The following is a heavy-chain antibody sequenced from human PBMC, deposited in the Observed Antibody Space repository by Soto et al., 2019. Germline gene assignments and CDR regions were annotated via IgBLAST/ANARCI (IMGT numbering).Heavy chain of an antibody. J-gene: IGHJ6*02. CDR1: GGSISSGGYY. CDR2: IYYSGST. Sequence: SETLSLTCTVSGGSISSGGYYWSWIRQHPGKGLEWIGYIYYSGSTYYNPSLKSRVTISVDTSKSQFSLKLSSVTAADTAVYYCTRPDSGYDPPNYYYYGMDVWGQGTTVTVSS. CDR3: TRPDSGYDPPNYYYYGMDV. D-gene: IGHD5-12*01. V-gene: IGHV4-31*03.